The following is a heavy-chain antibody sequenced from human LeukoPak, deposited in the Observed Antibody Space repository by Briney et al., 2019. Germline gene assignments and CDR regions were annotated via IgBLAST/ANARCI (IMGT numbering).Heavy chain of an antibody. V-gene: IGHV3-23*01. CDR3: ARGDLGYCSSCAFDI. Sequence: GGSLRLSCAASGFTFRSHAMSWVRRAPGRGLEWVSAIRGDGATMFYADSVKGRITVSRDNSKNTLYLQFNSLRVDDTAVYYCARGDLGYCSSCAFDIWGQGTMVTVSS. J-gene: IGHJ3*02. D-gene: IGHD2-2*01. CDR1: GFTFRSHA. CDR2: IRGDGATM.